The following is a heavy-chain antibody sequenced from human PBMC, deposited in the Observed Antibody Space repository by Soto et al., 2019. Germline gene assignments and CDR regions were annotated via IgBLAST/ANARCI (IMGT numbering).Heavy chain of an antibody. Sequence: EAQLVESGGGLVQPGGSLRVSCAVSGFTFSSYWMSWVRQAPGKRLEWVAKIKQDGSEKDYVDSVKGRFTISRDNANNSLYLHMYSLRAEDTAVYYCARGGRDAYNWFDPWGQGTLVTVSS. CDR2: IKQDGSEK. CDR3: ARGGRDAYNWFDP. D-gene: IGHD3-16*01. CDR1: GFTFSSYW. J-gene: IGHJ5*02. V-gene: IGHV3-7*01.